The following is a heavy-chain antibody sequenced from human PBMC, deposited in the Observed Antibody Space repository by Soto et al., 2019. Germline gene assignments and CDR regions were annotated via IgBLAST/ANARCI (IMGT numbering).Heavy chain of an antibody. J-gene: IGHJ3*02. D-gene: IGHD5-12*01. CDR1: GGSISSGGYY. V-gene: IGHV4-31*03. CDR2: IYYSGST. Sequence: QVQLQESGPGLVKPSQTLSLTCTVSGGSISSGGYYWSWIRQHPGKGLEWIGYIYYSGSTYYNPSLKSRVTISVDTSKNQFSLKLSSVTAADTAAYYCAIYLPGGGYSGYDGHAFHIWGQGTMVTVSS. CDR3: AIYLPGGGYSGYDGHAFHI.